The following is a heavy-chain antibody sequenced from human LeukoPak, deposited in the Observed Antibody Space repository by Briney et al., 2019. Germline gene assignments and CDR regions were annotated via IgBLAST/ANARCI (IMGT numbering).Heavy chain of an antibody. Sequence: GGSLRLSCAASGFTFSSYAMSWVRQAPGKGLEWVLAISGSGGSTYYADSVKGRFTISRDNSKNTLYLQMNSLRAEDTAVYYCAKGYFDWLLMDYYYYMDVWGKGTTVTVSS. CDR3: AKGYFDWLLMDYYYYMDV. V-gene: IGHV3-23*01. J-gene: IGHJ6*03. CDR2: ISGSGGST. CDR1: GFTFSSYA. D-gene: IGHD3-9*01.